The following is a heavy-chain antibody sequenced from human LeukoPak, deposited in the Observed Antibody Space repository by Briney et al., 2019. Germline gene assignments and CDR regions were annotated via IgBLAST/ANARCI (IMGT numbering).Heavy chain of an antibody. Sequence: SETLSLTCSVSGDSISRSNYYWGWIRQPPGKGLEWIGSIHYTGSTYHNPSLKSRVTMSVDASKNQFSLKVNSVTATDTAVYYCARRDRYSSGQFDHWGQGTLVTVSS. V-gene: IGHV4-39*01. CDR1: GDSISRSNYY. J-gene: IGHJ4*02. D-gene: IGHD5-18*01. CDR2: IHYTGST. CDR3: ARRDRYSSGQFDH.